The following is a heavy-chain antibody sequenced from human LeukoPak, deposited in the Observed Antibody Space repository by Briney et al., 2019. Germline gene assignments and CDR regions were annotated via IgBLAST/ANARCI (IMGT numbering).Heavy chain of an antibody. J-gene: IGHJ4*02. Sequence: ASVKVPCKASGYTFSSYGITWVRQAPGQGLEWMGWISTYNGNTNYAQKLQGRVTMTTDTSTSTVYMELRSLRSDDTAVYYCARIPGGYFDYWGQGTLVTVSS. V-gene: IGHV1-18*01. CDR2: ISTYNGNT. D-gene: IGHD2-15*01. CDR1: GYTFSSYG. CDR3: ARIPGGYFDY.